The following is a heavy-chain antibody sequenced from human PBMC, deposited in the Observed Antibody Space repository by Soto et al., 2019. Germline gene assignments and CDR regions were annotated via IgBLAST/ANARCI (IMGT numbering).Heavy chain of an antibody. J-gene: IGHJ5*02. Sequence: QLHLVQSGAEVRKPGSSVKVSCKASGGTLSSYSVTWVRQAPGQGLEWMGRIIPFLGRTNYAQNFQGRDTFTADMSTITAYMELSSLRSDDTAIYYCARTTGSPNSNWFDPWGQGTLVIVSS. CDR3: ARTTGSPNSNWFDP. CDR2: IIPFLGRT. D-gene: IGHD1-1*01. CDR1: GGTLSSYS. V-gene: IGHV1-69*02.